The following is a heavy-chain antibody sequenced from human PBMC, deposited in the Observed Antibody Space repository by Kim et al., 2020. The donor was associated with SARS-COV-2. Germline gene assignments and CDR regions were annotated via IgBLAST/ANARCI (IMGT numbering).Heavy chain of an antibody. CDR2: ISYDGSNK. Sequence: GGSLRLSCAASGFTFSSYAMHWVRQAPGKGLEWVAVISYDGSNKYYADSVKGRFTISRDNSKNTLYLQMNSLRAEDTAVYYCASARVVTAIYWFDPWGQGTLVTVSS. J-gene: IGHJ5*02. CDR3: ASARVVTAIYWFDP. D-gene: IGHD2-21*02. CDR1: GFTFSSYA. V-gene: IGHV3-30*04.